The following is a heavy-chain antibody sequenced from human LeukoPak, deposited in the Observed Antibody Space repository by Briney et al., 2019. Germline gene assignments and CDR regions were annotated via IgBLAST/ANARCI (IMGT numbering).Heavy chain of an antibody. D-gene: IGHD3-10*01. CDR1: EYTFIVYY. V-gene: IGHV1-2*02. CDR3: ARAVGYGSGTYRQYYFDY. J-gene: IGHJ4*02. CDR2: INPNSGGT. Sequence: VASVKVSCKASEYTFIVYYIHWVRQAPAQGLEWMGWINPNSGGTNSAQNFQGRVTLSRDTSISTAFMELSRLRSDDKAVYYCARAVGYGSGTYRQYYFDYWGQGTLVTVSS.